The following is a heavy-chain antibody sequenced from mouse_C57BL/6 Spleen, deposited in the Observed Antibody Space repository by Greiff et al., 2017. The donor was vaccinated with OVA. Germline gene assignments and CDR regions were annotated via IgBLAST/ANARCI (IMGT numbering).Heavy chain of an antibody. Sequence: VKLMESGPELVKPGASVKLSCKASGYTFTSYDINWVKQRPGQGLEWIGWIYPRDGSTKYNEKFKGKATLTVDTSSSTAYMELHSLTSEDSAVYFCARPSMVTTGTWFAYWGQGTLVTVSA. CDR3: ARPSMVTTGTWFAY. D-gene: IGHD2-2*01. CDR2: IYPRDGST. V-gene: IGHV1-85*01. J-gene: IGHJ3*01. CDR1: GYTFTSYD.